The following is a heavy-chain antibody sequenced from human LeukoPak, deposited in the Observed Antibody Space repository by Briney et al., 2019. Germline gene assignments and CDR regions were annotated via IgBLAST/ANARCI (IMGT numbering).Heavy chain of an antibody. V-gene: IGHV3-30*01. J-gene: IGHJ4*02. Sequence: GGSLRLSCAASGFTFSSYAMHWVRQAPGKGLEWVAVISYDGSNKYYADSVKGRFTISRDNSKNTLYLQMNSLRAEDTAVYYCARGGQLSGYSSSSEYYFDYWGQGTLVAVSS. CDR2: ISYDGSNK. CDR3: ARGGQLSGYSSSSEYYFDY. D-gene: IGHD6-6*01. CDR1: GFTFSSYA.